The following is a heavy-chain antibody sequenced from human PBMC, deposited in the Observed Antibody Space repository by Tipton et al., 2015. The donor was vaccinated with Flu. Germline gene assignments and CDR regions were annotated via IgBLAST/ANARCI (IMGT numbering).Heavy chain of an antibody. CDR2: ISESGGST. J-gene: IGHJ4*02. CDR1: GFTFSSYA. Sequence: SLRLSCAASGFTFSSYAMSWVRQAPGKGLEWVSTISESGGSTYYADSVKGRFIISRDNSKNTLFLQMNSLRPEDTALYYCAKDGDYSGYDLSYWGQGTLVTVSS. V-gene: IGHV3-23*01. D-gene: IGHD5-12*01. CDR3: AKDGDYSGYDLSY.